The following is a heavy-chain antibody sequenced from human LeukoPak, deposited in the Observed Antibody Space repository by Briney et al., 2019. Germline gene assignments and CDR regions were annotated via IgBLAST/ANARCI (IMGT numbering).Heavy chain of an antibody. Sequence: GASVKVSCKASGGTFSRYAISWVRQAPGQGLEWMGGIIPRFGIANYAQKFQGRVTITADESTSTAYMELSSLRSEDTAVYYCARDRPYTGGWRGFDYWGQGTLVTVSS. CDR1: GGTFSRYA. CDR3: ARDRPYTGGWRGFDY. J-gene: IGHJ4*02. V-gene: IGHV1-69*13. CDR2: IIPRFGIA. D-gene: IGHD6-19*01.